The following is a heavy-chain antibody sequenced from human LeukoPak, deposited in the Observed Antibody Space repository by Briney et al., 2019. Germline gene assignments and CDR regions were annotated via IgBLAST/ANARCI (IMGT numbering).Heavy chain of an antibody. Sequence: PSETLSLTCNVSGGSISSYYWTWVRQSPGKGLEWIGFISYSGSTKCNPSVERRATISKDTSKNHFFLKMNSVTAADTATYYCARQAGSFTTFDYWGQGTLVTVSS. D-gene: IGHD1-26*01. J-gene: IGHJ4*02. V-gene: IGHV4-59*08. CDR1: GGSISSYY. CDR2: ISYSGST. CDR3: ARQAGSFTTFDY.